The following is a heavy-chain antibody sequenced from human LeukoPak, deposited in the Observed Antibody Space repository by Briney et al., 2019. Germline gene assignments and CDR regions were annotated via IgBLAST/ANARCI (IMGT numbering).Heavy chain of an antibody. V-gene: IGHV1-18*01. CDR1: GYTFTSYG. CDR2: ISAYNGNT. D-gene: IGHD3-22*01. J-gene: IGHJ3*02. CDR3: ASETYYYDSSGYWGHAFDI. Sequence: EASVKVSCKASGYTFTSYGISWVRQAPGQGLEWMGWISAYNGNTNYAQKLQGRVTMTTDTSTSTAYMELRSLRSDDTAVYYCASETYYYDSSGYWGHAFDIWGQGTMVTVSS.